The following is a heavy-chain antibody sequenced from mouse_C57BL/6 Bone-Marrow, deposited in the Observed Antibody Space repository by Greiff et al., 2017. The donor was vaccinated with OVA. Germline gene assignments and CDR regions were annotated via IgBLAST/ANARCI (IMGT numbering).Heavy chain of an antibody. CDR2: IDPSDSET. Sequence: QVQLKQPGAELVRPGSSVKLSCKASGYTFTSYWMHWVKQRPIQGLEWIGNIDPSDSETHYNQKFKDKATLTVDKSSSTAYMQLSSLTSEDSAVYYCARSFYYYAMDYWGQGTSVTVSS. V-gene: IGHV1-52*01. CDR1: GYTFTSYW. CDR3: ARSFYYYAMDY. J-gene: IGHJ4*01.